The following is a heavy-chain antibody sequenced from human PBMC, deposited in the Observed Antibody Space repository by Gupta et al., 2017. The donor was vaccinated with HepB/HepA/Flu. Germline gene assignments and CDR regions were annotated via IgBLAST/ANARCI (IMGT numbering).Heavy chain of an antibody. CDR1: GFTFSSYA. Sequence: EVQLLESGGGLVQSGGSLRLSCAASGFTFSSYAMSWVRQAPGKGLEWVSGVSGSGGGTYFADSVKGRFTISRDNSKNTLYLQMNSLRAEDTAVYYCAKGRYSSGWQFDYWGQGTLVTVSS. CDR3: AKGRYSSGWQFDY. CDR2: VSGSGGGT. D-gene: IGHD6-19*01. V-gene: IGHV3-23*01. J-gene: IGHJ4*02.